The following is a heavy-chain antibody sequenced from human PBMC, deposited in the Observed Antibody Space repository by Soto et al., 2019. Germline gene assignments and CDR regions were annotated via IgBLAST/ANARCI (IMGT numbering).Heavy chain of an antibody. J-gene: IGHJ4*02. D-gene: IGHD7-27*01. CDR1: GFIFTNSW. Sequence: EVQLVESGGGLVQPGGSLRLSCAASGFIFTNSWMVWVRQAPGKGLEWVANIREDGGDSNYVDSVKGRFTISRDNAKNSLYLQMDSLRAEDTAVYYCAKELWGPAYWGQGTPVTVSS. V-gene: IGHV3-7*01. CDR3: AKELWGPAY. CDR2: IREDGGDS.